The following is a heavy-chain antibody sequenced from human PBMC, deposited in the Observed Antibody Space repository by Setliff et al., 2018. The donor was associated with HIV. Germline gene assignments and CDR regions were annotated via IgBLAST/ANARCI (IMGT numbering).Heavy chain of an antibody. CDR3: ARAGHYDFLGGFSAQPLDP. D-gene: IGHD3-3*01. CDR1: NGSISSGNHY. J-gene: IGHJ5*02. CDR2: IFYRGST. Sequence: SETLSLTCTVSNGSISSGNHYWSWIRQHPGKGLEWIGYIFYRGSTYYNPSLKSRVSLSIDTSKNYFSLKLTSVTSADTAMYFCARAGHYDFLGGFSAQPLDPWGRGILVTVSS. V-gene: IGHV4-31*03.